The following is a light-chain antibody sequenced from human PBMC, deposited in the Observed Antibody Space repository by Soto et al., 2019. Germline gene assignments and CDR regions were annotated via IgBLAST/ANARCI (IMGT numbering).Light chain of an antibody. CDR3: CSYARSNTLV. Sequence: QSALTQPASVSGSPGQSITISCTGTSSDVGSYNLVSWYQQHPGTAPKLMIYEVTKRPSGVSNRFSGSKSGNTASLTISGLQAEDEADYYCCSYARSNTLVFGGGTKLTVL. CDR1: SSDVGSYNL. CDR2: EVT. V-gene: IGLV2-23*02. J-gene: IGLJ3*02.